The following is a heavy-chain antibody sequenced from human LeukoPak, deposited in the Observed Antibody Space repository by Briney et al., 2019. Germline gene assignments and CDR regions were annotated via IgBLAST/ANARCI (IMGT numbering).Heavy chain of an antibody. J-gene: IGHJ3*02. CDR1: GFTFSSYA. D-gene: IGHD4-23*01. CDR3: AKSPTVDAAFDI. Sequence: GGSLRLFCAASGFTFSSYAMNWVRQAPGKGLEWVSGIGYTGDSTFYADSVKGRFTVSRDSSKNTLFLHMNSLRAEDTALYYCAKSPTVDAAFDIWGQGTMVTVSS. CDR2: IGYTGDST. V-gene: IGHV3-23*01.